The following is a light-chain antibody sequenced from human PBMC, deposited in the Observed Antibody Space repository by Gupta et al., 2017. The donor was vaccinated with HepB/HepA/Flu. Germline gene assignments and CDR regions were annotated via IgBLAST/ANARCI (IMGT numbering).Light chain of an antibody. CDR1: QGINYY. Sequence: DIQMTQSPSSLSASVGDSVTITSRASQGINYYLAWYQQKPGKVPKFLIYAASTVQSGVTSRFSGSGSGTEFTLTISSRQPEDVATYYCQSQHNPPISFGRGTLVEIK. CDR3: QSQHNPPIS. J-gene: IGKJ1*01. CDR2: AAS. V-gene: IGKV1-27*01.